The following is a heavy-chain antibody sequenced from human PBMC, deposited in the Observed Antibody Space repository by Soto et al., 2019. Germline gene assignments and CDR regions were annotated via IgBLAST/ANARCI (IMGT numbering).Heavy chain of an antibody. D-gene: IGHD2-2*01. CDR1: GFTFSSYA. Sequence: EVQLLESGGGLVQPGGSLRLSCAASGFTFSSYAMGWVRQAPGKGLEWVSAISGSGGSIYYADSVKGRFTISRDNSKTTLYLQMNSLRAEDTAVYYCAKAGYCSSATCATRYYYMDVWGKGTTVTVSS. CDR2: ISGSGGSI. V-gene: IGHV3-23*01. J-gene: IGHJ6*03. CDR3: AKAGYCSSATCATRYYYMDV.